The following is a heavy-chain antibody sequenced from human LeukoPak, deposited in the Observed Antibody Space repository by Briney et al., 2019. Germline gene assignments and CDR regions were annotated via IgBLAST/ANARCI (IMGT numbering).Heavy chain of an antibody. D-gene: IGHD3-10*01. V-gene: IGHV1-8*01. CDR3: ASFSQSYYGSGTHTNFDY. CDR2: MNPNSGNT. Sequence: ASVKVSCKASGYTFTSYDINWVRQATGQGLEWMGWMNPNSGNTGYAQKFQGRVTMTRNTSISTAYMELSSLRSEDTAVYYCASFSQSYYGSGTHTNFDYWGQGTLVTVSS. J-gene: IGHJ4*02. CDR1: GYTFTSYD.